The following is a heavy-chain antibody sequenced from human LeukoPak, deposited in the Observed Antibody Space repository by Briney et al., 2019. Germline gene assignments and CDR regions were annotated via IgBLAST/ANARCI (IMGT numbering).Heavy chain of an antibody. CDR2: ISYDGSNK. Sequence: PGGSLRLSCAASGFTFSSYGMHWVRQAPGKGLEWVAVISYDGSNKYYADSVKGRFTISRDNSKNTLYLQMNSLRAEDTAVYYCAKDRGFYGDYDQDGYFDYWGQGTLVTVSS. D-gene: IGHD4-17*01. CDR3: AKDRGFYGDYDQDGYFDY. J-gene: IGHJ4*02. V-gene: IGHV3-30*18. CDR1: GFTFSSYG.